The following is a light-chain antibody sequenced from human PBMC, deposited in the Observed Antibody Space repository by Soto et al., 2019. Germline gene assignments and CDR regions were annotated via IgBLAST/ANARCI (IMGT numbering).Light chain of an antibody. CDR3: QHFNIYTQPI. J-gene: IGKJ4*01. CDR2: DAS. Sequence: ATQLTQSPSSLSASVGDRVTIFCRASHGINIALAGYQQKPGKAPQLLIYDASTLESGVPSRVSGSGYGTDSTLTIITLHSADFASFYCQHFNIYTQPIFAGGTKVDI. V-gene: IGKV1-13*02. CDR1: HGINIA.